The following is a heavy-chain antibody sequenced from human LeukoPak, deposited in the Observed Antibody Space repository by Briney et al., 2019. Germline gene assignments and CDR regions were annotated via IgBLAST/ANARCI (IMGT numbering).Heavy chain of an antibody. CDR2: ISYDGSNK. J-gene: IGHJ6*02. V-gene: IGHV3-30-3*01. CDR3: ARDADSSSWSMYYYYGMDV. CDR1: GFTFSSYA. Sequence: GGSLRLSCAASGFTFSSYAMHWVRQAPGKGLEWVAVISYDGSNKYYADSVKGRFTISRDNSKNTLYLQMNSLRAEDTAVYYCARDADSSSWSMYYYYGMDVWGQGTTVTVSS. D-gene: IGHD6-13*01.